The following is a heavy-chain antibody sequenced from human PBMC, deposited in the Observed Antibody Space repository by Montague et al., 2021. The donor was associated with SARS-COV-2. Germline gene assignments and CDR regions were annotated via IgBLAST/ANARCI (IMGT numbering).Heavy chain of an antibody. CDR3: ARSRENYNILTGYPYYFDY. D-gene: IGHD3-9*01. J-gene: IGHJ4*02. CDR1: GGSISRYY. V-gene: IGHV4-59*01. CDR2: IYYSGST. Sequence: SETLSLTCTVSGGSISRYYWNWIRQPPGKGLERIAYIYYSGSTNYNPSLKSRVNISVDTSKNQFSLKLSSVTAADTAVYYCARSRENYNILTGYPYYFDYWGQGTLVTVSS.